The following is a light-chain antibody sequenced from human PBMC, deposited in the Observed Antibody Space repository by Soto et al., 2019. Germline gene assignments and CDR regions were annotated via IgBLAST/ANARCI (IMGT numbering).Light chain of an antibody. Sequence: IQMTQSPSTLSTSVGDRVTITCRASQSISSWLAWYQQKPGRAPKLLIYDASSLQSGVPSRFSGSGSGTEFTLTISRLQPDDFETYYCQQYNSYWTFGQGTKVDIK. CDR3: QQYNSYWT. J-gene: IGKJ1*01. V-gene: IGKV1-5*01. CDR2: DAS. CDR1: QSISSW.